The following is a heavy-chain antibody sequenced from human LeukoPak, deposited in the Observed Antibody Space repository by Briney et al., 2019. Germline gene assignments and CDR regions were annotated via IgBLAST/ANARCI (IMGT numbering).Heavy chain of an antibody. J-gene: IGHJ4*02. CDR3: AALLGYCSGGSCYGAFDY. V-gene: IGHV1-58*02. Sequence: PVKVSCKASGFTFTSSAMQWVRQARGQRLEWIGWIVVGSGNANYAQKFQERVTITRDMSTSTAYMELSSLRSEDTAVYYCAALLGYCSGGSCYGAFDYWGQGTLVTVSS. D-gene: IGHD2-15*01. CDR1: GFTFTSSA. CDR2: IVVGSGNA.